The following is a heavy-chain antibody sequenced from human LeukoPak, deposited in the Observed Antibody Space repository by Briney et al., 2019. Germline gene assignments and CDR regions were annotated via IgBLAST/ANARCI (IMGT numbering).Heavy chain of an antibody. D-gene: IGHD3-22*01. V-gene: IGHV3-23*01. CDR3: AKGPPYYYDSSGYYYAPFDY. CDR2: ISGSGGST. CDR1: GFTFSSYA. Sequence: GGSLRLSCAASGFTFSSYAMSWVRQAPGKGLEWVSAISGSGGSTYYADSVKGRFTISRDNSKNTLYLQMNSLRAEDTAVYYCAKGPPYYYDSSGYYYAPFDYWGQGTLVTVSS. J-gene: IGHJ4*02.